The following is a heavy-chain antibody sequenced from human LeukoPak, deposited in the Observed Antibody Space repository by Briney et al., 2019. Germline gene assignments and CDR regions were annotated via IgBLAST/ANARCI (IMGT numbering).Heavy chain of an antibody. Sequence: GGSLRLSCAASGFTFSSYSMNWVRQAPGKGLEWVSYISSSTTIYYADSVKGRFTISRDNAKNSLYLQMNSLRAEDTAVYYCARDSTGVLGANWGPGTLVTVSS. CDR2: ISSSTTI. D-gene: IGHD4/OR15-4a*01. J-gene: IGHJ1*01. CDR3: ARDSTGVLGAN. CDR1: GFTFSSYS. V-gene: IGHV3-48*01.